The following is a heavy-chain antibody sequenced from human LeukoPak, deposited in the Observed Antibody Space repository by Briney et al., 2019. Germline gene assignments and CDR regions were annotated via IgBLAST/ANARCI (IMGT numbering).Heavy chain of an antibody. CDR3: ARDRPVAVLFDY. V-gene: IGHV3-7*04. Sequence: GGSLRPACAASGFSSSSYWMSWVRQAPGKGLEWVANIKQDGSEKYYVDSVKGRFTISRDNAKNSLYLQMNSLRAEDTAVYYCARDRPVAVLFDYCDQGTLVTVSS. CDR1: GFSSSSYW. CDR2: IKQDGSEK. J-gene: IGHJ4*02. D-gene: IGHD6-19*01.